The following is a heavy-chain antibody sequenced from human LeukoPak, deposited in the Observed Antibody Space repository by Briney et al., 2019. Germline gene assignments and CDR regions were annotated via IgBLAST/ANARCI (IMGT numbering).Heavy chain of an antibody. CDR2: MNPNSGNT. D-gene: IGHD6-13*01. V-gene: IGHV1-8*01. CDR3: ARASSSWYSPYYYYGMDV. CDR1: GYTFTSYD. J-gene: IGHJ6*02. Sequence: ASVKVSCKASGYTFTSYDINWVRQATGQGLEWMGWMNPNSGNTGYAQKFQGRVTMTRNTSISTAYMELSSLRSEDTAVYYCARASSSWYSPYYYYGMDVRGQGTTVTVSS.